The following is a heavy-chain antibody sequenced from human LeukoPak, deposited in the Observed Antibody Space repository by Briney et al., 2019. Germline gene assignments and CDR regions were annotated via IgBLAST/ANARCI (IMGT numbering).Heavy chain of an antibody. CDR3: AKPPNWNYYYFDY. D-gene: IGHD1-7*01. Sequence: GGSLRLSCAASGFTFSSYAMSWVRQAPGKGLEWVSAISGSGGSTYYADSVKGRFTISRDNSKNTLYLQMSSLRAEDTAVYYCAKPPNWNYYYFDYWGQGTLVTVSS. CDR1: GFTFSSYA. V-gene: IGHV3-23*01. CDR2: ISGSGGST. J-gene: IGHJ4*02.